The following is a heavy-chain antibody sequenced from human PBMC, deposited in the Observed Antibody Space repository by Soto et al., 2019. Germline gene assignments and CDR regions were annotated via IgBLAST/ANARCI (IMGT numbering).Heavy chain of an antibody. D-gene: IGHD3-10*01. V-gene: IGHV1-58*01. Sequence: AASVKVSCKPSGFTFTSSGVQWVRQARGQRLEWIGWIVVASGNTNYAQKFQERVTITRDMSTSTAYMELSSLRSEDTAVYYCAASKGDAADGFDIWGQGTMVTV. CDR2: IVVASGNT. CDR1: GFTFTSSG. J-gene: IGHJ3*02. CDR3: AASKGDAADGFDI.